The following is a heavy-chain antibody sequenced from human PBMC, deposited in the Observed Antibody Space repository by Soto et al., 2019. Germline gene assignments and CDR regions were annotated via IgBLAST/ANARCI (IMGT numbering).Heavy chain of an antibody. V-gene: IGHV3-23*01. D-gene: IGHD5-12*01. J-gene: IGHJ4*02. CDR1: GFIFSNYA. CDR3: VKDFRVGYDWTHD. Sequence: DVQLLESGGDLVQPGGSLRLSCAASGFIFSNYAMSWVRQAPGKGLEWVSLIRGSGGPTNYADSVTGRFTVSGDNSKNILLLQMNSLRAEDTAVYYCVKDFRVGYDWTHDWGQGTLVTVSS. CDR2: IRGSGGPT.